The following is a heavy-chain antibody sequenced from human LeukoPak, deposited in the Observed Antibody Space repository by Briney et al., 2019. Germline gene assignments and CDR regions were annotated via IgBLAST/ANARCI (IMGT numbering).Heavy chain of an antibody. CDR2: ISAYNGNT. J-gene: IGHJ4*02. V-gene: IGHV1-18*01. D-gene: IGHD6-19*01. CDR3: AREIAMAGKTFDN. Sequence: ASVKVSCKASGYTFTSYGISWVRQAPGQGLEWMGWISAYNGNTNYAQRLQGRVTMTTDTSTSTFYMELSSLRSEDTAVYYCAREIAMAGKTFDNWGQGTLVTVSS. CDR1: GYTFTSYG.